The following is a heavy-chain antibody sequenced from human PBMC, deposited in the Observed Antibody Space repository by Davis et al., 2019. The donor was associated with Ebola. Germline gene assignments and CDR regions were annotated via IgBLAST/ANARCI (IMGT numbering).Heavy chain of an antibody. CDR2: ISSSSSYI. CDR1: GFTFSSYS. Sequence: GESLKISCAASGFTFSSYSMNWVRQAPGKGLEWVSSISSSSSYIYYADSVKGRFTISKDNAKNSLCLQMNSLRAEDTAVYYCARERAVAYFDYWGQGTLVTVSS. CDR3: ARERAVAYFDY. J-gene: IGHJ4*02. D-gene: IGHD6-19*01. V-gene: IGHV3-21*01.